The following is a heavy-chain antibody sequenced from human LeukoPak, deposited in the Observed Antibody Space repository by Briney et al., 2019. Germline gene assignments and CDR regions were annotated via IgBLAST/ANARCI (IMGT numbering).Heavy chain of an antibody. CDR3: ASGLRGVVRGPSGY. J-gene: IGHJ4*02. CDR1: GFTFSDYY. Sequence: GGSLRLSCAASGFTFSDYYMHWIRQAPGKGLEWVSYISSIGSTIYYADPVKGRFTVSRDNAKNSLYLQMNSLRAEDTVVYYCASGLRGVVRGPSGYWGQGTLVTVSS. D-gene: IGHD3-10*01. CDR2: ISSIGSTI. V-gene: IGHV3-11*01.